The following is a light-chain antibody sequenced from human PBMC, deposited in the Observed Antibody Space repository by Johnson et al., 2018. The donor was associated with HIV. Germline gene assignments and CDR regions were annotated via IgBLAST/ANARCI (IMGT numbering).Light chain of an antibody. CDR2: DNK. CDR3: GTWDSSLSVYV. CDR1: SSNIGNNY. J-gene: IGLJ1*01. V-gene: IGLV1-51*01. Sequence: QSVLTQPPSVSAAPGQKVTISCSGSSSNIGNNYVSWYQQLPGTAPKLLIYDNKKRPSGISDRFSGSKSGTSVTMGITGLQPGDEADYYCGTWDSSLSVYVFGTGTKVTVL.